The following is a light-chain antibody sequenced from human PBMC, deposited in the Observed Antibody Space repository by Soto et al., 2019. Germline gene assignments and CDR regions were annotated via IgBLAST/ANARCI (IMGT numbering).Light chain of an antibody. CDR2: DVS. V-gene: IGLV2-14*03. CDR1: SRDIGGYDF. J-gene: IGLJ1*01. CDR3: SSFSNRDTPYV. Sequence: QSVLAQPASVSGSPGQSITISCAGSSRDIGGYDFVSWYQQHPGEVPKLIIFDVSDRPSGVSDRFSGSKSGDTASLTISGXXXXXXXDYYCSSFSNRDTPYVFGTGTKVTVL.